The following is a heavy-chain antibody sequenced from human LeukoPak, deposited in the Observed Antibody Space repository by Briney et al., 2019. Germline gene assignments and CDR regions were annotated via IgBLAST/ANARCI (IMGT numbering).Heavy chain of an antibody. CDR1: GGSISSGSYY. CDR3: ARAHTLEVVTAPVPSEVPQNWFDP. CDR2: IYTSGST. J-gene: IGHJ5*02. D-gene: IGHD2-21*02. Sequence: SETLSLTCTVSGGSISSGSYYWSWIRQPAGKGLEWIGRIYTSGSTNYNPSLKSRVTISVDTSKNQFSLKLSSVTAADTAVYYCARAHTLEVVTAPVPSEVPQNWFDPWGQGTLVTVSS. V-gene: IGHV4-61*02.